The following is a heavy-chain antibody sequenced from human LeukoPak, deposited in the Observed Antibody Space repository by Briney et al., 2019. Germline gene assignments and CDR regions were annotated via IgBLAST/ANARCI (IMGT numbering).Heavy chain of an antibody. V-gene: IGHV1-24*01. CDR3: ATLPPHYDVLTGYYLSARYYFDY. D-gene: IGHD3-9*01. Sequence: ASVKVSCKVSGYTLTELSMHWVRQAPGKGLEWMGGFDPEEGETIYAQKFQGRVTMTEDTSTDTAYMELSSLRSEDTAVYYCATLPPHYDVLTGYYLSARYYFDYWGQGTLVTVSS. CDR2: FDPEEGET. CDR1: GYTLTELS. J-gene: IGHJ4*02.